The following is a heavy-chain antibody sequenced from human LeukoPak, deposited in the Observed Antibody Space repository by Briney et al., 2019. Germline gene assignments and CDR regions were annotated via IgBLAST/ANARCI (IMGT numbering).Heavy chain of an antibody. CDR3: AREIGPRFDY. D-gene: IGHD3-22*01. Sequence: SETLSLTCTVSGGSISSYYWSWIRQPPGKGLEWIGYIYYSGSTNYNPSLKSRVTISVDTSRNQFSLKLSSVTAADTAVYYCAREIGPRFDYWGQGTLVTVSS. CDR1: GGSISSYY. CDR2: IYYSGST. J-gene: IGHJ4*02. V-gene: IGHV4-59*01.